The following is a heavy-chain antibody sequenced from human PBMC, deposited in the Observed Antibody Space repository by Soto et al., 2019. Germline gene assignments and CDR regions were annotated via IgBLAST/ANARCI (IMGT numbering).Heavy chain of an antibody. Sequence: SETLSLTCTVTGDSISSRSYYWGWIRQPPGKGLEWIGSIYYSGSTYNNPSLRSRVSMSIDTSKDQFSLKLKSVTAADTALYFCASQRTSVVTQPYFDVWGPGSLVTVSS. J-gene: IGHJ4*02. D-gene: IGHD2-21*02. CDR3: ASQRTSVVTQPYFDV. CDR2: IYYSGST. V-gene: IGHV4-39*01. CDR1: GDSISSRSYY.